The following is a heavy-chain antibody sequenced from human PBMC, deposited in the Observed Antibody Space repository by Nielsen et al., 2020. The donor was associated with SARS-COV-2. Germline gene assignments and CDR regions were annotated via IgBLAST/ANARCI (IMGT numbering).Heavy chain of an antibody. Sequence: SETLSLTCTVSGGSISSYYWSWIRQPPGKGLEWIGYIYHSGSTYYNPSLKSRVTISVDRSKNQFSLKLSSVTAADTAVYYCARDSNYGDFDYWGQGTLVTVSS. V-gene: IGHV4-59*12. CDR1: GGSISSYY. CDR2: IYHSGST. D-gene: IGHD4-17*01. CDR3: ARDSNYGDFDY. J-gene: IGHJ4*02.